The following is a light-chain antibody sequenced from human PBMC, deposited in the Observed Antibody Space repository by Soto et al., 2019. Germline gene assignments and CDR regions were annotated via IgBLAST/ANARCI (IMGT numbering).Light chain of an antibody. CDR1: SSDVGSYNL. V-gene: IGLV2-23*01. J-gene: IGLJ1*01. CDR2: EGS. Sequence: VLTQPASVSGSPGQSITISCTGTSSDVGSYNLVSWYQQHPGKAPKLMIYEGSKRPSGVSNRFSGPKSGNTASLTISGLQAEDEADYYCCSYAGSSTYVFGTGTKVTVL. CDR3: CSYAGSSTYV.